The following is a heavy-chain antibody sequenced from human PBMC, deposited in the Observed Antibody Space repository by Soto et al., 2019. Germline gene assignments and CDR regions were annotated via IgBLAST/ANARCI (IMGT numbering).Heavy chain of an antibody. CDR3: ATVNNLRFLDGPPLSGYYYYYGMDV. Sequence: AASVKVSCKVSGYTLTELSMHWVRQAPGKGLEWMGGFDPEDGETIYAQKFQGRVTMTEDTSTDTAYMELSSLRSEDTAVYYCATVNNLRFLDGPPLSGYYYYYGMDVWGQGTTVTVSS. V-gene: IGHV1-24*01. CDR2: FDPEDGET. J-gene: IGHJ6*02. CDR1: GYTLTELS. D-gene: IGHD3-3*01.